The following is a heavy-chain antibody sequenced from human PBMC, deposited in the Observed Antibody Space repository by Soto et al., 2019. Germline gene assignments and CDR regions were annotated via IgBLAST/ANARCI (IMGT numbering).Heavy chain of an antibody. Sequence: QVQLQESGPGLVKPSQTLSLTCTVSGGSISSGDYYWSWIRQPPGKGLEWIGYIYYSGSTYYNPPHKRRLTLSAPPSKNHSSLKLTAVPAADTAVYYGASLLLGPVHYYFDYWGQVTLVTVSS. CDR2: IYYSGST. V-gene: IGHV4-30-4*01. CDR1: GGSISSGDYY. D-gene: IGHD3-10*01. CDR3: ASLLLGPVHYYFDY. J-gene: IGHJ4*02.